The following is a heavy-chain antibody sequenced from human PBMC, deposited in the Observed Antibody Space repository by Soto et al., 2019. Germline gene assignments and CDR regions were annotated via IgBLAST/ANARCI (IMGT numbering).Heavy chain of an antibody. V-gene: IGHV3-48*01. CDR1: RFTFSDYS. CDR2: ISSSSGTI. Sequence: GSLRLSFKASRFTFSDYSINWVPHTPLNWLEWVSYISSSSGTIHYADSVKGRFTISRDNAKSSLFLHMNSLRAADTAVYYCARQGSSVGYYYHYYMDVWGKGTTVTVSS. J-gene: IGHJ6*03. D-gene: IGHD6-6*01. CDR3: ARQGSSVGYYYHYYMDV.